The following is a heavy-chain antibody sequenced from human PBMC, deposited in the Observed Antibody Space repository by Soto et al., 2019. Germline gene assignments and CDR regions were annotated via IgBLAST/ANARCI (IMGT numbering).Heavy chain of an antibody. V-gene: IGHV4-34*01. J-gene: IGHJ4*02. CDR2: IYHGLSI. D-gene: IGHD3-16*01. CDR3: ARHGGYYFDY. Sequence: SETLSLTCAVYSGSFSGYYWSWIRQPPGKGLEWIGEIYHGLSIVYNPSLKSRVTISGDSSKNQFSLKLSSVTAADTAVYYCARHGGYYFDYWGQGTLVTVS. CDR1: SGSFSGYY.